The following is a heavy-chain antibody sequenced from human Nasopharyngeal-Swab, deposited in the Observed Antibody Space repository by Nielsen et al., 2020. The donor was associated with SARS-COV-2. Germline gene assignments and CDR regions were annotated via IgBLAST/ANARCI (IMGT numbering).Heavy chain of an antibody. CDR3: ARDQGSSWYTYYYYYGMDV. D-gene: IGHD6-13*01. CDR1: GFTFSSYA. V-gene: IGHV3-30-3*01. J-gene: IGHJ6*02. CDR2: ISYDGSKK. Sequence: GESLKISCAASGFTFSSYAMHWVRQAPGKGLEWVAVISYDGSKKYYADSVKGRFTISRDNSKNTLYPQMNSLRAEDTAVYYCARDQGSSWYTYYYYYGMDVWGQGTTVTVSS.